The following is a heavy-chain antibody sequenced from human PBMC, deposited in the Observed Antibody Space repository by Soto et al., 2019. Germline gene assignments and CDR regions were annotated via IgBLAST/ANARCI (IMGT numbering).Heavy chain of an antibody. CDR2: IYYSGST. V-gene: IGHV4-59*01. J-gene: IGHJ6*02. CDR3: ARVRNYDFWSGYWPVADV. D-gene: IGHD3-3*01. CDR1: GGSISSYY. Sequence: SETLSLTCTVSGGSISSYYWSWIRQPPGKGLEWIGYIYYSGSTNYNPSLKSRVTISVDTSKNQFSLKLSSVTAADTAVYYCARVRNYDFWSGYWPVADVWGQGTTVTVSS.